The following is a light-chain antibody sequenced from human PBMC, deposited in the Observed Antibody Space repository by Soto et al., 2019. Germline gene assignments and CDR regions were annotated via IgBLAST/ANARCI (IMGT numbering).Light chain of an antibody. Sequence: QSAVIQPASEPWTTGPSITISCTGTSSDVGGYNYVSWSQQHPGKAPKLLIYEVSNRPSGVSNRFSGSKSGNTASLTISGLQADDESDYYCSSYIPSRTLLFG. CDR2: EVS. J-gene: IGLJ2*01. CDR1: SSDVGGYNY. V-gene: IGLV2-14*03. CDR3: SSYIPSRTLL.